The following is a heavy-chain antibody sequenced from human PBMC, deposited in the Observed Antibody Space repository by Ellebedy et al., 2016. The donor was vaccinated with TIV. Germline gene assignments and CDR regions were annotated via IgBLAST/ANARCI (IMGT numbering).Heavy chain of an antibody. Sequence: GGSLRLSCAASGFTFSRVWMSWVRQAPGKGLEWVGRIKSKTDSGTRDFAAPVKGRFVISRDDSKNMVYLQMTSLKTDDTAVYYCSAGTGKSDFDHWGQGALVTVSS. CDR3: SAGTGKSDFDH. J-gene: IGHJ4*02. D-gene: IGHD7-27*01. CDR1: GFTFSRVW. CDR2: IKSKTDSGTR. V-gene: IGHV3-15*01.